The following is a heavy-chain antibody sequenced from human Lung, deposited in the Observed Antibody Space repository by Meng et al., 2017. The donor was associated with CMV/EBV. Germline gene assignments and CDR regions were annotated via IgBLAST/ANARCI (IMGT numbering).Heavy chain of an antibody. D-gene: IGHD3/OR15-3a*01. CDR2: IRHDGTNK. CDR3: AKDLLLFGGPNAYFDY. V-gene: IGHV3-30*02. J-gene: IGHJ4*02. CDR1: GFRFEDHG. Sequence: GESLKISCAASGFRFEDHGMHWVRQTPGKGLEWVAFIRHDGTNKFYGDSVKGRFTISRDNSKNTAYLQMNSLRPEETAVYYCAKDLLLFGGPNAYFDYWGQGTXVTVSS.